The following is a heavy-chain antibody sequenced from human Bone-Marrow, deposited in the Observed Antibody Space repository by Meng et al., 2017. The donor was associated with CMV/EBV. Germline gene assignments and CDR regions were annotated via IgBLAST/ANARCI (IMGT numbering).Heavy chain of an antibody. Sequence: GESLKISCAASGFTFDDYAMHWVRQAPGKGLEWVSLISWDGGTTYYADSVKGRFTISRDNSKNSLYMQMNSLRAEDTASYYCAKDSNGIAVPGTLHYFDYWGRRTLVTVSS. V-gene: IGHV3-43D*03. CDR1: GFTFDDYA. D-gene: IGHD6-13*01. CDR3: AKDSNGIAVPGTLHYFDY. CDR2: ISWDGGTT. J-gene: IGHJ4*02.